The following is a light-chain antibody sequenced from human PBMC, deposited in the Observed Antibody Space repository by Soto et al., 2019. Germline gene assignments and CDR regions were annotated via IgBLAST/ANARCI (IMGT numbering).Light chain of an antibody. CDR2: HAS. CDR3: QQYHFFWT. CDR1: RSISTW. Sequence: DIQMTQSPSTLFASVGDRVTVTCRASRSISTWLAWYQQKPGNAPKLLLHHASILESGVPSRFSGSGSGTEFTLTISSLQPDDFATYYCQQYHFFWTFGQGTKV. V-gene: IGKV1-5*01. J-gene: IGKJ1*01.